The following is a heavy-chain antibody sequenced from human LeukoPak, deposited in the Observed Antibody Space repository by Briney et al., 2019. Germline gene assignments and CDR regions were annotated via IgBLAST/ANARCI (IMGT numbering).Heavy chain of an antibody. CDR1: AYTLTELS. J-gene: IGHJ4*02. Sequence: GASVKVSCKVSAYTLTELSMQWVRQAPGKGLEWMGGFDPEDGETIYAQKFQGRVTMTEDTSIDTAYMELSSLRSEDTAVYYCARGPQENKRYTSGYYDNYWGQGTLVTVSS. D-gene: IGHD6-19*01. V-gene: IGHV1-24*01. CDR2: FDPEDGET. CDR3: ARGPQENKRYTSGYYDNY.